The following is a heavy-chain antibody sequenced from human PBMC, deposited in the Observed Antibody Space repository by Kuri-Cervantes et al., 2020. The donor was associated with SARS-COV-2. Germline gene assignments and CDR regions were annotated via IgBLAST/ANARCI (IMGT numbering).Heavy chain of an antibody. CDR1: GYSISSGYY. CDR3: ARHTIFGAHDAFDI. V-gene: IGHV4-38-2*01. J-gene: IGHJ3*02. D-gene: IGHD3-3*01. Sequence: SQTLSLTCVGSGYSISSGYYWGWIRQPPGKGLEWIGSIYHSGSTYYTPSLKSRVTISVETSKNQLSLKLSSATAAETAVYYCARHTIFGAHDAFDIWGEGTMVTVSS. CDR2: IYHSGST.